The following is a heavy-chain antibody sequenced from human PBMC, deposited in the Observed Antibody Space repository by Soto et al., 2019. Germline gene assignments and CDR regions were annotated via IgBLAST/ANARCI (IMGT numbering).Heavy chain of an antibody. Sequence: GECRKISCKGSGYSFTSYWISWVRQMPGKGLEWMGRIDPSDSYTNYSPSFQGHVTISADKSISTAYLQWSSLKASDTAMYYCARHLAPGYYYDSSGYPYAFDIWGQGTMVSVSS. J-gene: IGHJ3*02. CDR2: IDPSDSYT. CDR3: ARHLAPGYYYDSSGYPYAFDI. D-gene: IGHD3-22*01. CDR1: GYSFTSYW. V-gene: IGHV5-10-1*01.